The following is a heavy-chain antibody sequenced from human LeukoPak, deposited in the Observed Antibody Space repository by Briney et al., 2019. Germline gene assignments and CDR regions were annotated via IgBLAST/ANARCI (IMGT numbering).Heavy chain of an antibody. CDR2: IKQDGSVK. CDR1: GLSFSDHW. D-gene: IGHD6-6*01. J-gene: IGHJ4*02. CDR3: ARSWLAARDHADY. V-gene: IGHV3-7*01. Sequence: GGSLRLSCAASGLSFSDHWMTWVRHPPGKGLEWVATIKQDGSVKYYLDSVKGRFTISRDNAKNSLYLQMNSLRAEDTALYYCARSWLAARDHADYWGQGTLVTVSS.